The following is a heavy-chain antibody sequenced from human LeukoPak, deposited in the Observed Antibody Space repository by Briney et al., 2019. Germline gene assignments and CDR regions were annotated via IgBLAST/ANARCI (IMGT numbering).Heavy chain of an antibody. Sequence: SETLSLTCTVSGGSISSSSYYWGWIRQPPGKGLEWIGSIYYSGSTYYNPSLKSRVTISVDTSKNQFSLKLSSVTAADTAVYYCARGPRHQYWGQGTLVTVSS. J-gene: IGHJ4*02. CDR3: ARGPRHQY. CDR1: GGSISSSSYY. V-gene: IGHV4-39*01. CDR2: IYYSGST.